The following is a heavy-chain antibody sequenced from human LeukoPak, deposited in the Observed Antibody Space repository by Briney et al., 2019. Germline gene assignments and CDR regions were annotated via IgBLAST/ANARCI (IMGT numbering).Heavy chain of an antibody. Sequence: GGSLRLSCAASGFIVSRYAMTWVRQAPGKGPEWVSAITGSGGGTYYADSVKGRFTISRDNSKNTLYLQMNSLRTEDTAVYYCAKERGFGTWLDDYWGQGTPVTVSS. CDR3: AKERGFGTWLDDY. J-gene: IGHJ4*02. D-gene: IGHD3-10*01. CDR1: GFIVSRYA. CDR2: ITGSGGGT. V-gene: IGHV3-23*01.